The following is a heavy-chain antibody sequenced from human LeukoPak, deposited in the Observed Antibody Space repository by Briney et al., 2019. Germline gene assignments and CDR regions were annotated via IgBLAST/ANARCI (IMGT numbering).Heavy chain of an antibody. CDR2: IYHSGST. V-gene: IGHV4-38-2*02. D-gene: IGHD3-9*01. CDR3: VSYYDILTGYAL. J-gene: IGHJ4*02. Sequence: SETLSLTCTVSGYSISSGYYWGWIRQPPGKGLEWIGSIYHSGSTYYNPSLKSRVTISVDTSKNQFSLKLSSVTAADTAVYYCVSYYDILTGYALWGRGTLVTVSS. CDR1: GYSISSGYY.